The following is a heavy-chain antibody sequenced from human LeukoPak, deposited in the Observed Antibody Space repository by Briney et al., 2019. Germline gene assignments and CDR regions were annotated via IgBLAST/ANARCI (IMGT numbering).Heavy chain of an antibody. V-gene: IGHV4-59*01. CDR2: IFYSGCT. CDR3: ARDRSSGYQGSFDF. D-gene: IGHD3-22*01. Sequence: PSETLSLTCTVSVGPIYSYYWIWIPRPPGKELEGIGDIFYSGCTKYNRPLKSRLTISVDTFKNQFSLELSTVTAADTAVYYCARDRSSGYQGSFDFWGQGILVTVSS. CDR1: VGPIYSYY. J-gene: IGHJ4*02.